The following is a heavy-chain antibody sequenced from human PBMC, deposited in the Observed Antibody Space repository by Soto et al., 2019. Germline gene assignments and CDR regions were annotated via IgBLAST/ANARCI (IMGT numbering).Heavy chain of an antibody. Sequence: QVQLQQWGAGLPKPSETLSLTCAVYGAPFSGYYWTWIRQPPGKGLEWIGEINHTGSTKYNPSLKSRVTISLDTSKNQFSLSLRSVTAADTAVYYCARGREIFGAVTPFEYWGQDTQVAVSS. J-gene: IGHJ4*02. V-gene: IGHV4-34*02. CDR1: GAPFSGYY. CDR3: ARGREIFGAVTPFEY. D-gene: IGHD3-3*01. CDR2: INHTGST.